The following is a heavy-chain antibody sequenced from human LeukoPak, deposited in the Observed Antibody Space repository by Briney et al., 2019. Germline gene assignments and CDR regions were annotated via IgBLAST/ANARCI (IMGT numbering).Heavy chain of an antibody. V-gene: IGHV3-21*01. CDR3: ARDPGFVYFDY. CDR1: GFTFSSYS. J-gene: IGHJ4*02. CDR2: ISSSSSYI. Sequence: GGSLRLSCAASGFTFSSYSMTWVRQAPGKGLEWVSSISSSSSYIYYADSVKGRFTISRDNAKNSLYLQMNSLRAEDTAVYYCARDPGFVYFDYWGQGTLVTVSS. D-gene: IGHD3-10*01.